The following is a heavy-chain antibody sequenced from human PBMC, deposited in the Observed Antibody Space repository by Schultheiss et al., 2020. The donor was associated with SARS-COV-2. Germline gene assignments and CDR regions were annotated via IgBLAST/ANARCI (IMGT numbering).Heavy chain of an antibody. CDR1: GFTFSSYW. Sequence: GGSLRLSCAASGFTFSSYWMHWVRQAPGKGLVWVSRINSDGSSTSYADSVKGRFTISRDNAKNTLYLQMNSLRAEDTAVYYCARGPLFEWHFDYWGQGTLVTVSS. CDR3: ARGPLFEWHFDY. CDR2: INSDGSST. D-gene: IGHD3-3*01. J-gene: IGHJ4*02. V-gene: IGHV3-74*01.